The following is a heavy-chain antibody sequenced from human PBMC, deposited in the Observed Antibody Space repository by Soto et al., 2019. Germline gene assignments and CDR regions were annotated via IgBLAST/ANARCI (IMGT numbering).Heavy chain of an antibody. Sequence: SETLSLTCTVSGGSIIGFYWSWMRQPPRKGLEWIGYIFYAGTTLYTPSLKSRVTISVDTSKNQFSLELSFVTAADTAVYYCARGPTPFWSSYRFSYFDSWGHGSLVTVSS. CDR2: IFYAGTT. CDR3: ARGPTPFWSSYRFSYFDS. D-gene: IGHD3-3*01. J-gene: IGHJ4*01. V-gene: IGHV4-59*12. CDR1: GGSIIGFY.